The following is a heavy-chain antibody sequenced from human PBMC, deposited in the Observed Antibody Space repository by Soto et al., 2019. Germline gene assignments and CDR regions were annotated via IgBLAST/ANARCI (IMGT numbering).Heavy chain of an antibody. J-gene: IGHJ1*01. CDR2: IYHSGST. CDR1: GGSISSSNW. D-gene: IGHD3-3*01. CDR3: ASFGFGVVINAEYFQH. V-gene: IGHV4-4*02. Sequence: PSETLSLTCAVSGGSISSSNWWSWVRQPPGKGLEWIGEIYHSGSTNYNPSLKSRVTISVDKSKNQFSLKLSSVTAADTAVYYCASFGFGVVINAEYFQHWGQGTLVTVSS.